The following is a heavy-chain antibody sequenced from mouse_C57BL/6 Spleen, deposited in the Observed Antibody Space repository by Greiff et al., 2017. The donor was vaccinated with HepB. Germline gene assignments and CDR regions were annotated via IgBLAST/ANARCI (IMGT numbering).Heavy chain of an antibody. CDR1: GYTFTSYW. CDR3: ARKKDSNYLYAFDY. J-gene: IGHJ2*01. Sequence: QVQLQQPGAELVMPGASVKLSCKASGYTFTSYWMHWVKQRPGQGLEWIGEIDPSDSYTNYNQKFKGKSTLTVDISSSTAYMQLSSLTSEDPAVYYCARKKDSNYLYAFDYWGQGTTLTVSS. CDR2: IDPSDSYT. V-gene: IGHV1-69*01. D-gene: IGHD2-5*01.